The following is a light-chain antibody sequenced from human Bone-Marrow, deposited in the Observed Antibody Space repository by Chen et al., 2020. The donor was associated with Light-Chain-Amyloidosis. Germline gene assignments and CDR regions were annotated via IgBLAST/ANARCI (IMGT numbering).Light chain of an antibody. CDR3: QQRSNSLFT. Sequence: EIVLTQSPATLSLSPGERATLSCRASQSVSSYLAWYQQKPGQAPRLLIYDASNRATGIPARFSGSGSGIDFTLTISSLEPEDFAVSYCQQRSNSLFTFGPGTKVDIK. J-gene: IGKJ3*01. V-gene: IGKV3-11*01. CDR2: DAS. CDR1: QSVSSY.